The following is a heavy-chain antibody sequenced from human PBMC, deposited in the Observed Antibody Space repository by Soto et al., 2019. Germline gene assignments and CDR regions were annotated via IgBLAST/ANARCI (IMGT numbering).Heavy chain of an antibody. V-gene: IGHV1-69*02. CDR3: ARAAAAGTKWFDP. CDR1: GGTFSSYT. CDR2: IIPILGIA. Sequence: QVQLVQSGAEVKKPGSSVKVSCTASGGTFSSYTISWVRQAPGQGLEWMGRIIPILGIANYAQKFQGRVTITADKSTSTAYMELSSLRSEDTAVYYCARAAAAGTKWFDPWGQGTLVTVSS. D-gene: IGHD6-13*01. J-gene: IGHJ5*02.